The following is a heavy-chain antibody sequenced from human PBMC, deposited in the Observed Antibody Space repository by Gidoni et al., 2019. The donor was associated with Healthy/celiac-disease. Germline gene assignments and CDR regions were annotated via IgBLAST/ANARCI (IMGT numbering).Heavy chain of an antibody. Sequence: EVQLLESGGGLVQPGGSLRLSCAASGFTFSSYAMSWVRQAPGKGLEWVSAISGSGGSTYYADSVKGRFTISRDNSKNTLYLQMNSLRAEDTAVYYCAKDLGGIWFGELGAFDIWGQGTMVTVSS. D-gene: IGHD3-10*01. CDR1: GFTFSSYA. CDR3: AKDLGGIWFGELGAFDI. V-gene: IGHV3-23*01. CDR2: ISGSGGST. J-gene: IGHJ3*02.